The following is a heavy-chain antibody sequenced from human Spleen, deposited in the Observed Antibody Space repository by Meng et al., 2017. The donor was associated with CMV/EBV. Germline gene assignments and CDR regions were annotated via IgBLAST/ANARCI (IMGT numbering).Heavy chain of an antibody. Sequence: EVPLVECGGGLVQPGGSLRLSCAACGFTFSSYAMSWVRQAPGKGLEWVSAISGSGGSTYYADSVKGRFTISRDNSKNTLYLQMNSLRAEDTAVYYCAKAPNYFYGAPDYWGQGTLVTVSS. D-gene: IGHD4-17*01. CDR3: AKAPNYFYGAPDY. V-gene: IGHV3-23*04. J-gene: IGHJ4*02. CDR1: GFTFSSYA. CDR2: ISGSGGST.